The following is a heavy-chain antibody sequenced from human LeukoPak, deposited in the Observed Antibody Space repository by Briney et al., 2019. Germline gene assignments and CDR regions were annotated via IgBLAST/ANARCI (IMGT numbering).Heavy chain of an antibody. D-gene: IGHD6-13*01. J-gene: IGHJ4*02. Sequence: APVKVSCKASGYTFTDYYIHWVRQAPGQGLEWVGWINPNSGGTNYAQKFEGRVAMTRDTSITTGYMELSSLTSDDTAVYYCARAHSSLRLYHFDYWGQGTLVTVSS. CDR2: INPNSGGT. V-gene: IGHV1-2*02. CDR1: GYTFTDYY. CDR3: ARAHSSLRLYHFDY.